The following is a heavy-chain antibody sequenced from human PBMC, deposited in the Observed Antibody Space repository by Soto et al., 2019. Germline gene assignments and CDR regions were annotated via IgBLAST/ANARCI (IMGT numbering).Heavy chain of an antibody. J-gene: IGHJ6*02. CDR2: SYYSGST. CDR3: ASGFNYYDSRGYYFRGSYYYGMDV. CDR1: GGSISSGGYY. D-gene: IGHD3-22*01. V-gene: IGHV4-31*03. Sequence: QVQLQESGPGLVKPSQTLSLTCTVSGGSISSGGYYWSWIRHHPGKGLDWIGYSYYSGSTYYTPSLKSRVTIAVATSKNQFSVKLSSVTAADTAVYYCASGFNYYDSRGYYFRGSYYYGMDVWGQGTTVTVSS.